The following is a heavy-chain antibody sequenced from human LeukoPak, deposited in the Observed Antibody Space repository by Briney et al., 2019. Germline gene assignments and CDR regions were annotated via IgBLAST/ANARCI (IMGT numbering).Heavy chain of an antibody. V-gene: IGHV4-38-2*01. CDR3: ARNHSSDWFDY. CDR2: IYHSGST. CDR1: GYSISSGYY. D-gene: IGHD6-19*01. J-gene: IGHJ4*02. Sequence: PAGTLSLTCGVSGYSISSGYYWGWIRQPPGKGLEWIGSIYHSGSTYYNPSLKSRVTISVDTSKNQFSLKLSSVTAADTAVYYCARNHSSDWFDYWGQGTLVTVPS.